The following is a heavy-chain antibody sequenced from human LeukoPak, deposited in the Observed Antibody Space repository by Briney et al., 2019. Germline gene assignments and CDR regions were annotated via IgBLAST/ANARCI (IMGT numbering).Heavy chain of an antibody. CDR3: ARDETVVRGGPRPY. CDR1: TFAFSDYY. CDR2: ISDSGGST. V-gene: IGHV3-23*01. D-gene: IGHD3-10*01. J-gene: IGHJ4*02. Sequence: PGGSLRLSCAASTFAFSDYYMSWIRQAPGKGLEWVSGISDSGGSTYYADSVKGRFTISRDNSKNTLHLQMNSLRAEDTAAYYCARDETVVRGGPRPYWGQGTLVTISS.